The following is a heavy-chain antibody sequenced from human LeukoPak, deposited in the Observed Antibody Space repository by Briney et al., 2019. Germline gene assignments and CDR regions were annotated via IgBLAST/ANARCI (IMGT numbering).Heavy chain of an antibody. CDR3: ARAHHYDILTGYYPSDY. V-gene: IGHV1-69*02. D-gene: IGHD3-9*01. CDR1: GGTFSSYT. CDR2: IIPTLGIA. J-gene: IGHJ4*02. Sequence: ASVKVSFKASGGTFSSYTISWVRQAPGQGLEWMGRIIPTLGIANYAQKFQGRVTITADKSTSTAYMELSSLRSEDTAVYYCARAHHYDILTGYYPSDYWGQGTLVTVSS.